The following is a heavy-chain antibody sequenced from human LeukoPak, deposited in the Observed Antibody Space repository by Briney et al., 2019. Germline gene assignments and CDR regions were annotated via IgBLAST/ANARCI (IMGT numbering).Heavy chain of an antibody. CDR3: ARGTGSSSWEYFDY. CDR1: GFPFTSYE. Sequence: TGGSLRLSCAASGFPFTSYERNWVRQAPGKGLEWVSYISSSSSTIYYADSVKGRFTISRDNAKNSLYLQMNSLRAEDTAVYYCARGTGSSSWEYFDYWGQGTLVTVSS. V-gene: IGHV3-48*03. D-gene: IGHD6-13*01. CDR2: ISSSSSTI. J-gene: IGHJ4*02.